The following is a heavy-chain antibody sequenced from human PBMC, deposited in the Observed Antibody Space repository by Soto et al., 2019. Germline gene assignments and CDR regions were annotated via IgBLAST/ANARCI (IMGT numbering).Heavy chain of an antibody. V-gene: IGHV3-30-3*01. CDR1: GFTFSSYA. CDR2: ISYDGSNK. Sequence: QVQLVESGGGVVQPGRSLRLSCAASGFTFSSYAMHWVRQAPGKGLAWVAVISYDGSNKYYADAVKGRFTISRDNSKNTRYLQMNSLRAEDTGVYYCARDPDDILTGSKFDPWGQGTLVTVSS. J-gene: IGHJ5*02. D-gene: IGHD3-9*01. CDR3: ARDPDDILTGSKFDP.